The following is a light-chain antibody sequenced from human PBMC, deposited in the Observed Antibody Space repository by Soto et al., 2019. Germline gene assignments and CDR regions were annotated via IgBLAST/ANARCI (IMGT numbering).Light chain of an antibody. J-gene: IGKJ1*01. CDR1: QSVSSSY. CDR2: GAS. Sequence: EIVLTQSPGTLSLSPGERATLSCRASQSVSSSYLAWYQQKPGQAPRLLIYGASSRATGIPDRFSCSGSGTDFIFTIIILEPEDFAVYYCQQYGSSPRTFGQGTKVDIK. V-gene: IGKV3-20*01. CDR3: QQYGSSPRT.